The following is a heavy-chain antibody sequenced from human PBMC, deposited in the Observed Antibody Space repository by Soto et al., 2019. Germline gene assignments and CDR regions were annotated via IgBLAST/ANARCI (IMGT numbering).Heavy chain of an antibody. Sequence: EVQLVESGGGLVQPGGSLRLSCAASGFTFSSYWMSWVRQAPGKGLEWVANIKQDGSEKYYVDSVKGRFTISRDNAKNSLYLKMNSLRAEDTAVYYCARVRIVGATGGDYYFDYWGQGTLVTVSS. CDR2: IKQDGSEK. CDR3: ARVRIVGATGGDYYFDY. J-gene: IGHJ4*02. CDR1: GFTFSSYW. D-gene: IGHD1-26*01. V-gene: IGHV3-7*01.